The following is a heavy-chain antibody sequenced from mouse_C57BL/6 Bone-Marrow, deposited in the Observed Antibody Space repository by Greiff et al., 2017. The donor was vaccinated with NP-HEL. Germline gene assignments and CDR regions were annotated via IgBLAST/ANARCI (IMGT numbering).Heavy chain of an antibody. D-gene: IGHD1-1*01. J-gene: IGHJ3*01. CDR3: ARALANQISGFAY. CDR2: IYPRSGNT. Sequence: VQLQQSGAELARPGASVKLSCKASGYTFTSYGISWVKQRTGQGLEWIGEIYPRSGNTYYNEKFKGKATLTADKSSSTAYMELRSLTSEDSAVYFCARALANQISGFAYWGQGTLVTVSA. CDR1: GYTFTSYG. V-gene: IGHV1-81*01.